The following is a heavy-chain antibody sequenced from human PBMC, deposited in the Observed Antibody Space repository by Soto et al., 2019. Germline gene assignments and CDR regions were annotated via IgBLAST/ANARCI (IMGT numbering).Heavy chain of an antibody. CDR2: INSDGRVR. D-gene: IGHD3-16*01. CDR1: GFTFRGYW. CDR3: VPDLGARDAYNF. J-gene: IGHJ4*02. V-gene: IGHV3-74*01. Sequence: GGSLRLSCAASGFTFRGYWVHWVRQAPGKGLVWVSRINSDGRVRTYADSVEGRFTLSRDDAKNSLYLQMYSLRPEDTAVYYCVPDLGARDAYNFWGQGTLGAVSS.